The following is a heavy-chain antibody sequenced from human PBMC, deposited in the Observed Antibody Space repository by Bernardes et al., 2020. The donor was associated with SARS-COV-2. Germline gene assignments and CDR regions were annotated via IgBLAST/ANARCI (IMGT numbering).Heavy chain of an antibody. CDR2: IYYSGST. J-gene: IGHJ2*01. CDR1: GGSISSYY. Sequence: SETLSLTCTVSGGSISSYYWSWIRQPPGKGLEWIGYIYYSGSTNYNPSLKSRVTISVDTSKNQFSLKLSSVTAADTAVYYCARDSGVDKVQWLANWYFDLWGRGTLVTVSS. V-gene: IGHV4-59*01. CDR3: ARDSGVDKVQWLANWYFDL. D-gene: IGHD6-19*01.